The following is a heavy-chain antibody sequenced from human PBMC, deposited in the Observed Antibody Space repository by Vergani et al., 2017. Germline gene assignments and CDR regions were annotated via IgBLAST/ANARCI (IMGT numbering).Heavy chain of an antibody. D-gene: IGHD6-6*01. J-gene: IGHJ6*03. V-gene: IGHV4-34*01. Sequence: QVQLQQWGAGLLKPSETLSLTCTVYGGSFSVDYWSWIRQPPGKGLEWLGEIVHSGSTNYNPSLKSRVTISVDTSKNQFSLKLSSVTAADTAISYCARGHRIPARPATTYYMDVWGGATTVTVSS. CDR2: IVHSGST. CDR3: ARGHRIPARPATTYYMDV. CDR1: GGSFSVDY.